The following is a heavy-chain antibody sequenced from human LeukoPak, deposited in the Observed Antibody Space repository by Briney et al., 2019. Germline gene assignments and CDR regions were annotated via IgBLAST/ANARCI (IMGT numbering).Heavy chain of an antibody. CDR2: ISGSGAKT. V-gene: IGHV3-23*01. J-gene: IGHJ5*02. CDR3: SIDPVPHGNGLYWLDH. Sequence: GGSLRLSCAASGFTFSNYAVSWVRQAPGKGLEWVSGISGSGAKTYYADSVKGRFTISRDNSRNTLYIQMNSLRVEDTAVYYCSIDPVPHGNGLYWLDHWGQGTLVTVSS. D-gene: IGHD1-14*01. CDR1: GFTFSNYA.